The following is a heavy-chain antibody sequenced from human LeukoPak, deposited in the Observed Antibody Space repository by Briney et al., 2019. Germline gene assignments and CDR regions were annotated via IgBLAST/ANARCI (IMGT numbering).Heavy chain of an antibody. CDR1: GYTFTSYA. CDR2: IITIFGTT. Sequence: SVKVSCKASGYTFTSYAMNWVRQAPGQGLEWMGGIITIFGTTNHAQKFQGRVTITADESTTTVYMELSSVRSEDTAVYYCARGPVVGATPIVYFDYWGPGTLVTVSS. V-gene: IGHV1-69*13. J-gene: IGHJ4*02. CDR3: ARGPVVGATPIVYFDY. D-gene: IGHD1-26*01.